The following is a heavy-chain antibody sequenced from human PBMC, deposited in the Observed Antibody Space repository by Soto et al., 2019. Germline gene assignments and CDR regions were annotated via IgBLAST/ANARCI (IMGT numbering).Heavy chain of an antibody. V-gene: IGHV4-30-4*01. Sequence: TLSLTCSASGGTINSGDYFWSWIRQPPGKGLEWIGSIFYTGSTYYSPSLKSRASMSMDTPKNLFSLRLGSLTAADTAVYFCARVKATLYRDYYFDYWGQGTLVTVSS. CDR2: IFYTGST. D-gene: IGHD5-12*01. CDR1: GGTINSGDYF. CDR3: ARVKATLYRDYYFDY. J-gene: IGHJ4*02.